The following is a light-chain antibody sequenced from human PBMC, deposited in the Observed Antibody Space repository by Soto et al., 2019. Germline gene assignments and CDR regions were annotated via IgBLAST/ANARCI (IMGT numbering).Light chain of an antibody. Sequence: DVVMTQTPLSLSVTPGQPASISCKSSQSLLHITGETFLFWYLQKPGQSPQLLIYEVSTRVSGVPDRFSGSGSGTDFTLEISRVETDDVGIYYCMQSTPLPPTFGQGTRLEIK. CDR2: EVS. V-gene: IGKV2D-29*02. J-gene: IGKJ5*01. CDR1: QSLLHITGETF. CDR3: MQSTPLPPT.